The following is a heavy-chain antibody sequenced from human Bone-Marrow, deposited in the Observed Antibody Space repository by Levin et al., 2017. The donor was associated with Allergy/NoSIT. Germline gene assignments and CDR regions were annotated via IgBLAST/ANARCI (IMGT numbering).Heavy chain of an antibody. D-gene: IGHD3-16*01. J-gene: IGHJ6*02. CDR1: GFTFSDYY. CDR3: ARDYYDNTWGMDV. CDR2: ISSGAITI. V-gene: IGHV3-11*01. Sequence: PGGSLRLSCAASGFTFSDYYMSWIRQAPGKGLEWISYISSGAITIYYADSVKGRFTVSRDDAKNSLYLQMDSLRAEDAAVYYCARDYYDNTWGMDVWGQGTTVTVSS.